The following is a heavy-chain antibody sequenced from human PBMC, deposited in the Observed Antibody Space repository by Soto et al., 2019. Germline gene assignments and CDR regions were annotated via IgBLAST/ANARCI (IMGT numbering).Heavy chain of an antibody. J-gene: IGHJ4*02. CDR3: ARVRVLFLEWLGSEV. CDR1: GYTFTSYA. Sequence: EASVKVSCKASGYTFTSYAMHWVRQAPGQRLEWMGWINAGNGNTKYSQKFQGRVTITRDTSASTAYMELSSLRSEDTAVYYCARVRVLFLEWLGSEVWGQRPLVTVSS. V-gene: IGHV1-3*01. D-gene: IGHD3-3*01. CDR2: INAGNGNT.